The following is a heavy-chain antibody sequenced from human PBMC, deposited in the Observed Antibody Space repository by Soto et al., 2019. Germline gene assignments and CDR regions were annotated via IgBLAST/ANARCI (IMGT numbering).Heavy chain of an antibody. CDR3: ARGIRDSSGWDFDY. V-gene: IGHV1-69*06. D-gene: IGHD6-19*01. J-gene: IGHJ4*02. Sequence: QVQLVQSGAEVKKPGSSVKVSCKASGGTFSTYAFSWVRQAPGQGLEWMGGIIPMFGTANYAQRFQGRVTITADKSTSTAYMELSSLRSEDTDVYYCARGIRDSSGWDFDYWGQGTLVIVSS. CDR2: IIPMFGTA. CDR1: GGTFSTYA.